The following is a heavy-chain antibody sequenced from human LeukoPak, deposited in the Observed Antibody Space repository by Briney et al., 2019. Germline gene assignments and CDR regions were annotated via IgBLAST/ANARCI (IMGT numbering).Heavy chain of an antibody. CDR1: GFTFSSYA. D-gene: IGHD5-24*01. CDR3: AKDIWVGREGVVAFDI. V-gene: IGHV3-43D*03. Sequence: GGSLRLSCAASGFTFSSYAMHWVRQTPGKGLEWVSLISWDGGSTYYADSVRGRFTISRDNSKNSLYLQMNSLRTEDTAVYYCAKDIWVGREGVVAFDIWGQGTMVTVSS. J-gene: IGHJ3*02. CDR2: ISWDGGST.